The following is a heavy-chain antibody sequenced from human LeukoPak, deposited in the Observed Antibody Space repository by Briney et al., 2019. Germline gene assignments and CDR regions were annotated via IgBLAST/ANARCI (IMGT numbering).Heavy chain of an antibody. D-gene: IGHD3-22*01. CDR3: TRAPSSGPLDN. CDR2: MHPNSGDT. CDR1: GYTFTGYY. Sequence: GASVKVSCKASGYTFTGYYIHWVRQAPGQGLEWMGWMHPNSGDTDYAQRFQGRVTMTRDTSISTAYMELSRLRSDDTALYYCTRAPSSGPLDNWGQGSLVTVSS. J-gene: IGHJ4*02. V-gene: IGHV1-2*02.